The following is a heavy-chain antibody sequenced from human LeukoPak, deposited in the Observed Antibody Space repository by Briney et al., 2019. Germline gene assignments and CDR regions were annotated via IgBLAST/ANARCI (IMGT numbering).Heavy chain of an antibody. Sequence: VASVKVSCRASGYTFTSFGISWVRQAPGQGLEWMGWISAYNGNTNYAQKLQGRVTMTTDTSTSTAYMELRSLRSDDTAVYYCARGSHSGSYTDVDYWGQGTLVTVSS. CDR3: ARGSHSGSYTDVDY. D-gene: IGHD1-26*01. CDR1: GYTFTSFG. CDR2: ISAYNGNT. J-gene: IGHJ4*02. V-gene: IGHV1-18*01.